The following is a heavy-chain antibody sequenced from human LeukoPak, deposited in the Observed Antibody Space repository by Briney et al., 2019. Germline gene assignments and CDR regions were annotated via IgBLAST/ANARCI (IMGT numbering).Heavy chain of an antibody. Sequence: SETLSLTCAVYGGSFSGYYWSWIRQPPGKGLEWIGEINHSGSTNYNPSLKSRVTISVDTSKNQFSLKLSSVTAADTAVYYCARRRSSWYGLRPYYYMDVWGKGTTVTISS. CDR2: INHSGST. CDR1: GGSFSGYY. J-gene: IGHJ6*03. CDR3: ARRRSSWYGLRPYYYMDV. V-gene: IGHV4-34*01. D-gene: IGHD6-13*01.